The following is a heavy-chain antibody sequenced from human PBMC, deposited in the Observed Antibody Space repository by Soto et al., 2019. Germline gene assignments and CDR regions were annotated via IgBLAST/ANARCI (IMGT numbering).Heavy chain of an antibody. D-gene: IGHD3-22*01. J-gene: IGHJ4*02. Sequence: PSETLSLTCAVYGGSFSGYYWSWIRQPPGKGLEWIGEINHSGSTNYNPSLKSRVTISVDTSKNQFSLKLSSVTAADTAVYYCEIPPIGMVVDYWGQGTLVTVSS. V-gene: IGHV4-34*01. CDR1: GGSFSGYY. CDR3: EIPPIGMVVDY. CDR2: INHSGST.